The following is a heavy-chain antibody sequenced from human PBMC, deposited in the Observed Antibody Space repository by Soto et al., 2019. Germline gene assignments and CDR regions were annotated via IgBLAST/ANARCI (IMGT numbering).Heavy chain of an antibody. CDR3: ATSMVRGLYDAFDI. Sequence: ASVKVSCKVSGYTLTELSMHLVRQAPGKGLEWMGGFDPEDGETIYAQKFQGRVTMTEDTSTDTAYMELSSLRSEDTAVYYCATSMVRGLYDAFDIWGQGTMVTVSS. D-gene: IGHD3-10*01. CDR2: FDPEDGET. V-gene: IGHV1-24*01. CDR1: GYTLTELS. J-gene: IGHJ3*02.